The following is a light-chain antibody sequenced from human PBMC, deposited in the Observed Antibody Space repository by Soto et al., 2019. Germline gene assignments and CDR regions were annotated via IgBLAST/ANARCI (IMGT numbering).Light chain of an antibody. CDR1: SSNIGSNS. CDR2: NNN. J-gene: IGLJ2*01. CDR3: AAWDDSLNGHVV. Sequence: QSVLTQPPSASGTPGQRVTISCSGSSSNIGSNSVNWYQQLPGTAPKLLIYNNNQRPSEVPDRFSGSKSGTSGSLAISGLQSEDEADYYCAAWDDSLNGHVVFGGGTKLTVL. V-gene: IGLV1-44*01.